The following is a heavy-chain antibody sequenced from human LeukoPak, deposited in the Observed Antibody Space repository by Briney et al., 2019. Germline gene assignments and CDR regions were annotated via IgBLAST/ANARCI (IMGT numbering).Heavy chain of an antibody. D-gene: IGHD5-12*01. V-gene: IGHV4-39*07. J-gene: IGHJ3*02. CDR2: IYHSGST. CDR3: ASRIKATPRDDAFDI. Sequence: PSETLSLTCTVSGGSINSGNHYWGWIRQSPGKGLEWIGSIYHSGSTYYNPSLKSRVTISVDTSKNQFSLKLSSVTAADTAVYYCASRIKATPRDDAFDIWGQGTMVTVSS. CDR1: GGSINSGNHY.